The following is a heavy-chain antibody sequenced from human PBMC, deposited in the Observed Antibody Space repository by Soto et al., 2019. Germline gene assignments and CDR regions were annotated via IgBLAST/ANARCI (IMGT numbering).Heavy chain of an antibody. CDR3: AKILRYYDSSGYYPDDAFDI. D-gene: IGHD3-22*01. CDR2: ISGSGGST. Sequence: PGGSLRLSCAASGFTFSSYAMSWVRQAPGKGLEWVSAISGSGGSTYYADSVKGRFTISRDNSKNTLYLQMNSLRAEDTAVYYCAKILRYYDSSGYYPDDAFDIWGQGTMVTVSS. CDR1: GFTFSSYA. J-gene: IGHJ3*02. V-gene: IGHV3-23*01.